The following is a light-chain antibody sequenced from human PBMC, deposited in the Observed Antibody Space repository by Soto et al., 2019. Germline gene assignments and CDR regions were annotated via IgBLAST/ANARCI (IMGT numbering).Light chain of an antibody. V-gene: IGKV3-20*01. Sequence: EVVLTQSPGTLSLSPGERATLSCRASQSVSNNYFAWYQQKPGQAPRLLIFGSSDRATGIPDRFSGSGSGTDSTLTIGRLEPEDFAVYYCQQYGSSPPYTFGQGTKLEI. CDR2: GSS. CDR1: QSVSNNY. J-gene: IGKJ2*01. CDR3: QQYGSSPPYT.